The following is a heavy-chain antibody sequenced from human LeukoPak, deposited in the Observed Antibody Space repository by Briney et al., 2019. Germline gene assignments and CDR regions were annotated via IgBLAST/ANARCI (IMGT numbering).Heavy chain of an antibody. V-gene: IGHV4-4*07. Sequence: SETLSLTRTVSGGSLSSYYRSWLRQPAGKGLEWIGRIYTSGSTNYNPSLKSRVTMSVDTSKNQFSLKLSSVTAADTAVYYCATSGYSSGRPFDYWGQGTLVSVSS. CDR2: IYTSGST. CDR1: GGSLSSYY. CDR3: ATSGYSSGRPFDY. J-gene: IGHJ4*02. D-gene: IGHD6-19*01.